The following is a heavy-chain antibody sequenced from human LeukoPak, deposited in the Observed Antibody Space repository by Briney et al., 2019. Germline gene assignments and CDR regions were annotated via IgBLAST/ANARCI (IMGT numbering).Heavy chain of an antibody. CDR1: GGSISSYY. Sequence: SETLSLTCTVSGGSISSYYWSWIRQPPGKGLEWIGYIHYTGSTNYNPSLKSRITISVDTSKNQFSLKLNSVTAADTAVYYCAREHYDLVRYFDYWGQGTLVTVSS. CDR3: AREHYDLVRYFDY. J-gene: IGHJ4*02. CDR2: IHYTGST. V-gene: IGHV4-59*01. D-gene: IGHD3-3*01.